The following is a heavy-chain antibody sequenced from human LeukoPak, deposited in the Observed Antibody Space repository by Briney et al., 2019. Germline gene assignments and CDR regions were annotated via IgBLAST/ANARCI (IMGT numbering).Heavy chain of an antibody. J-gene: IGHJ4*02. CDR2: IRYDGSNK. CDR3: AKVYCSSTSDYPWDDY. CDR1: GFTFSNAW. V-gene: IGHV3-30*02. Sequence: GGSLRLSCAASGFTFSNAWMSWVRQAPGKGLEWVAFIRYDGSNKYYADSVKGRFTISRDNSKNTLYLQMNSLRAEDTAVYYCAKVYCSSTSDYPWDDYWGQGTLVTVSS. D-gene: IGHD2-2*01.